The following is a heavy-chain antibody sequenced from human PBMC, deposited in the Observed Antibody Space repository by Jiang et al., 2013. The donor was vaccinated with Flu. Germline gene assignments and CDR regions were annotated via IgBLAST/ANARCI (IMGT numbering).Heavy chain of an antibody. CDR1: GYRFSGYW. Sequence: GAEVKKPGESLKISCTVSGYRFSGYWIAWVRHMPGKGFEWMGIIHPHDSETKYSPSFQGQVTMSVDRSINTAYLQWSSLKASDTAVYFCARANDYGDIYTYFDYWGQGSLVTVSS. CDR2: IHPHDSET. J-gene: IGHJ4*02. V-gene: IGHV5-51*03. CDR3: ARANDYGDIYTYFDY. D-gene: IGHD4/OR15-4a*01.